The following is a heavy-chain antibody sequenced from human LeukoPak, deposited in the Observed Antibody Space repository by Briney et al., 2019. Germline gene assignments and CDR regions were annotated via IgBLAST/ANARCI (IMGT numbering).Heavy chain of an antibody. CDR3: ARALGDFWSGYIVN. D-gene: IGHD3-3*01. V-gene: IGHV3-30*04. J-gene: IGHJ4*02. CDR2: ISYDGSNK. Sequence: PGGSLRLPCAASGFTFSSYAMHWVRQAPGKGLEWVAVISYDGSNKYYADSVKGRFTISRDHSKNTLYLQMNSLRAEDTAMYYCARALGDFWSGYIVNWGQGTLVTVSS. CDR1: GFTFSSYA.